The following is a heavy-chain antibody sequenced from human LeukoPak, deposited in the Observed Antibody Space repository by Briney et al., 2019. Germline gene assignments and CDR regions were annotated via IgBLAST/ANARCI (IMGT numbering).Heavy chain of an antibody. D-gene: IGHD7-27*01. CDR1: GGTFSSYA. J-gene: IGHJ4*02. CDR2: IIPILGIA. Sequence: SVKVSCKASGGTFSSYAISWVRQAPGQGLEWMGRIIPILGIANYAQKFQGRVTITADKSTSTAYMGLSSLRSEDTAVYYCARESGVFDYWGQGTLVTVSS. V-gene: IGHV1-69*04. CDR3: ARESGVFDY.